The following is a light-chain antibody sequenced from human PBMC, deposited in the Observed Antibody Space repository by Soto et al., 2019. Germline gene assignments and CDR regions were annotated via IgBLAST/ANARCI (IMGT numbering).Light chain of an antibody. CDR3: SSYTTSSTLVV. CDR1: SSDVGDYNY. J-gene: IGLJ2*01. V-gene: IGLV2-14*01. Sequence: QSVLTQPASVSGSPGQSITISCTGTSSDVGDYNYVSWYQQHPGKVPKLMIYEVSHRPSGVSDRFSGSKSGNTASLTISGLQAEDEADYYCSSYTTSSTLVVFGGGTKVTVL. CDR2: EVS.